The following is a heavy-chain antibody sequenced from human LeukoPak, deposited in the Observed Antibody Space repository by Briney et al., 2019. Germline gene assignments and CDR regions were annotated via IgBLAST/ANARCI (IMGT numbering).Heavy chain of an antibody. CDR2: IYPGDSDT. J-gene: IGHJ6*03. V-gene: IGHV5-51*01. CDR3: ARDLGVTLYYYYMDV. Sequence: GGSLKISCKGSGYSFTSYWIGWVRQMPGKGMEWMGIIYPGDSDTRYSPSFQGQVTISVDKSISTAYLQWNSLKASVTAMYYCARDLGVTLYYYYMDVWGKGTTVTISS. D-gene: IGHD2-21*02. CDR1: GYSFTSYW.